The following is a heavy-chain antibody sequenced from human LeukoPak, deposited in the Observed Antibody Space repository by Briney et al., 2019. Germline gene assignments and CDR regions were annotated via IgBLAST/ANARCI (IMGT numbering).Heavy chain of an antibody. J-gene: IGHJ4*02. CDR2: INPNINGT. CDR3: ARERTPGSGYGVDY. CDR1: GGTFSSYA. Sequence: GSSVKVSCKASGGTFSSYAISWVRQAPGQGLGWMGWINPNINGTNYAQKFQGRVTMTGDRSISTAYMELSRLRSDDTAVYYRARERTPGSGYGVDYWGQGTVVTVSS. V-gene: IGHV1-2*02. D-gene: IGHD6-25*01.